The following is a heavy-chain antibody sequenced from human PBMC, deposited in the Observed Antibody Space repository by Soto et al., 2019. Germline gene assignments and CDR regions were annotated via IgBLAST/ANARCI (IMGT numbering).Heavy chain of an antibody. CDR2: IYYSGST. CDR3: ARESSVRNYDFWSGPYYMDV. V-gene: IGHV4-59*01. Sequence: SETLSLTCTVSGGSISSYYWSWIRQPPGKGLEWIGYIYYSGSTNYNPSLKSRVTISVDTSKNQFSLKLSSVTAADTAVYYCARESSVRNYDFWSGPYYMDVWGKGTTVTVSS. D-gene: IGHD3-3*01. J-gene: IGHJ6*03. CDR1: GGSISSYY.